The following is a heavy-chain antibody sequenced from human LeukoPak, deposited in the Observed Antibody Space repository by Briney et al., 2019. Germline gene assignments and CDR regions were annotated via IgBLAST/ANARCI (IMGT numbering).Heavy chain of an antibody. Sequence: PSETLSLTCTVSGGSISSYYWSWIRQPPGKGLEWIGYIYYSGSTNYNPSLKSRVTISVDTSKNQFSLKLSSVTAADTAVYYCAKLVRGASDIWGQGTMVTVSS. CDR3: AKLVRGASDI. V-gene: IGHV4-59*08. D-gene: IGHD6-6*01. J-gene: IGHJ3*02. CDR1: GGSISSYY. CDR2: IYYSGST.